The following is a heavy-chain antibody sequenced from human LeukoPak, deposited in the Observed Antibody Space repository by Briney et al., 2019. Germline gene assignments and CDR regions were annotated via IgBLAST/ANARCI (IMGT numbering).Heavy chain of an antibody. CDR3: ARVGASSGPDY. D-gene: IGHD6-19*01. V-gene: IGHV4-34*01. Sequence: WETLSLTCAVYGGSLSGYYWSWIRQPPGKGLEWIGEINHSGSTNYNPSLKSRVTISVDTSKNQFSLKLSSVTAADTAVYYCARVGASSGPDYWGQGTLVTVSS. CDR1: GGSLSGYY. J-gene: IGHJ4*02. CDR2: INHSGST.